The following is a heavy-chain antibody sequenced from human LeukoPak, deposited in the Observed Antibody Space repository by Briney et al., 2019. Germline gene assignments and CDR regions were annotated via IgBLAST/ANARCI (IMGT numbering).Heavy chain of an antibody. CDR2: ISYDGSNK. J-gene: IGHJ4*02. D-gene: IGHD4-17*01. CDR3: AKDRMPDYGDYNFDY. V-gene: IGHV3-30*18. Sequence: GGSLRLSCAASGFTFSSYGMHWVRQAPGKGLEWVAVISYDGSNKYYADSVKGRFTISRDNSKNTLYLQMNSLRAEDTAVYYCAKDRMPDYGDYNFDYWGQGTLVTVSS. CDR1: GFTFSSYG.